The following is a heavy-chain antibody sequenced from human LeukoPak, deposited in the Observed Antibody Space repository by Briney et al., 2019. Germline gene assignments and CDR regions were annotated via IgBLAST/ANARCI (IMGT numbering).Heavy chain of an antibody. V-gene: IGHV3-7*03. CDR2: IKQDGSEK. CDR1: GFTFSSYA. D-gene: IGHD6-19*01. J-gene: IGHJ4*02. Sequence: GGSLRLSCAASGFTFSSYAMSWVRQAPGKGLEWVANIKQDGSEKYYVDSVKGRFTISRDNAKNSLYLQMNSLRAEDTAVYYCARDSSSPTWGQGTLVTVSS. CDR3: ARDSSSPT.